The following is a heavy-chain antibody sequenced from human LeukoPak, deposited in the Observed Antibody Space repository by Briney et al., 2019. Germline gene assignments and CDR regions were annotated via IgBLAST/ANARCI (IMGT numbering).Heavy chain of an antibody. Sequence: ASVKVSCKASGGTFSSYAISWVRQAPGQGLEWMGGIIPIFGTANYAQKFQGRVTITADKSTSTAYMELSSLRSEDTAVYYCASMVGVNYGDYVGYFDYWGQGTLVIVSS. CDR3: ASMVGVNYGDYVGYFDY. CDR2: IIPIFGTA. V-gene: IGHV1-69*06. D-gene: IGHD4-17*01. J-gene: IGHJ4*02. CDR1: GGTFSSYA.